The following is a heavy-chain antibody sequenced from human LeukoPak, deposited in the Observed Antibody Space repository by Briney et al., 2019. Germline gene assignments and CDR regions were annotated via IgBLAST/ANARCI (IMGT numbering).Heavy chain of an antibody. CDR3: ARPGITIFGVVTYWYFDL. CDR2: IDDSGST. Sequence: PSETLSLTCTVSGGSISSSSYYWGWIRQPPGKGLEWIGSIDDSGSTYYNPSLKSRVTISVDTSKNHFSLKMSSVTAADTAVYYCARPGITIFGVVTYWYFDLWGRGTLVTVSS. J-gene: IGHJ2*01. D-gene: IGHD3-3*01. V-gene: IGHV4-39*02. CDR1: GGSISSSSYY.